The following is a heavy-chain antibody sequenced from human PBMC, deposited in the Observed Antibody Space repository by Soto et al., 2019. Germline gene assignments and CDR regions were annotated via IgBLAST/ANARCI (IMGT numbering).Heavy chain of an antibody. Sequence: EVQLLQSGGGLVQPGGSLRLSCAASGFTFTSYSMTWVRQTPGKGLEWVAAVNPGGYSTYYADSVKGRFTISRDNSNKTLCLQMNSLRAEDTAVYYCAKDLRAGSGYDFDYRDQGTLVTVSS. D-gene: IGHD5-12*01. CDR1: GFTFTSYS. CDR3: AKDLRAGSGYDFDY. J-gene: IGHJ4*02. CDR2: VNPGGYST. V-gene: IGHV3-23*01.